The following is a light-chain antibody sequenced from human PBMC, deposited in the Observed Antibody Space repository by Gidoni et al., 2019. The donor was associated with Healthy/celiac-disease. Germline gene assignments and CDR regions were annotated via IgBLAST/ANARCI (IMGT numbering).Light chain of an antibody. Sequence: EIAMTQSPATLSVSPGERATLSCRASQSVSSNLAWYPQKPGQAPRLLIYGASTRATGIPASFSGSGSGTEFTLTISSLQSEDFAVYYCQQYNNWPGTFGQGTKVEIK. CDR1: QSVSSN. CDR2: GAS. V-gene: IGKV3-15*01. J-gene: IGKJ1*01. CDR3: QQYNNWPGT.